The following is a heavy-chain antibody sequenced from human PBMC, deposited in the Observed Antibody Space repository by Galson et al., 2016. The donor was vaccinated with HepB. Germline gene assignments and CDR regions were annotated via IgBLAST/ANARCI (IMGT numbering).Heavy chain of an antibody. D-gene: IGHD1-26*01. CDR3: AREGRWEVLHYYDGMDV. CDR2: SRDRADSFTT. J-gene: IGHJ6*02. V-gene: IGHV3-72*01. CDR1: GFTLNDHY. Sequence: SLRLSCAASGFTLNDHYIHWVRQVPGKGLEWVGRSRDRADSFTTEYAASVKGRFTISRDDSKKSLYLQMNSLKTEDTAVYYCAREGRWEVLHYYDGMDVWGQGTTVTVSS.